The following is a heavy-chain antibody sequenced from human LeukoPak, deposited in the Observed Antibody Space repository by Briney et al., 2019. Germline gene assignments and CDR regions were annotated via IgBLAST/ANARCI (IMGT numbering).Heavy chain of an antibody. CDR1: GGSISSSRYY. Sequence: PSETLSLTCTVSGGSISSSRYYWGWIRQPPGKGLEWIGSIYYSGSTYYNPSLKSRVTISVDTSKNQFSLKLSSVAAADTAVYYCAQIGYCSSTSCLGWGQGTLVTVSS. J-gene: IGHJ4*02. CDR2: IYYSGST. CDR3: AQIGYCSSTSCLG. V-gene: IGHV4-39*01. D-gene: IGHD2-2*01.